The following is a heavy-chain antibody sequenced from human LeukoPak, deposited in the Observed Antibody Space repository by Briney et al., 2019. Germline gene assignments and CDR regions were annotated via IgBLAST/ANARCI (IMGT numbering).Heavy chain of an antibody. J-gene: IGHJ4*02. Sequence: GGSLRLSCAASGFTFSSYAMSWVRQAPGKGLEWVSAISGSGGSTYYADSVRGRFTISRDNSKNTLYLQMNSLRAEDTAVYYCARRDIAAADNNFDYWGQGTLVTVSS. CDR2: ISGSGGST. D-gene: IGHD6-13*01. V-gene: IGHV3-23*01. CDR3: ARRDIAAADNNFDY. CDR1: GFTFSSYA.